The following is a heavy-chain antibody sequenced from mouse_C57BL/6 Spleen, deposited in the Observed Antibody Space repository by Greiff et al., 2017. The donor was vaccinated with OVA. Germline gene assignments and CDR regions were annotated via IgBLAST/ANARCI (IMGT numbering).Heavy chain of an antibody. CDR3: ANYYDYDEAFAY. Sequence: QVQLQQPGAELVKPGASVKMSCKASGYTFTSYWITWVKQRPGQGLEWIGDIYPGSGSTNYNEKFKSKATLTVDTSSSTAYMQLSSLTSEDSAVYYCANYYDYDEAFAYWGQGTLVTVPA. CDR1: GYTFTSYW. CDR2: IYPGSGST. J-gene: IGHJ3*01. D-gene: IGHD2-4*01. V-gene: IGHV1-55*01.